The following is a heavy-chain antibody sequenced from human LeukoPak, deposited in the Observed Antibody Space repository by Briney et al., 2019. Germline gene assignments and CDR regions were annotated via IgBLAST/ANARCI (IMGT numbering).Heavy chain of an antibody. Sequence: PGGSLRLSCAASGFTSSSYIMAWVRQAPGKGLEWVSSIGGGGGDTYYADSVKGRFTISRDNSRNTLYLQMNSLRAEDTAVYYCARGSEAATIFYWGQGTLVTVSS. CDR3: ARGSEAATIFY. D-gene: IGHD3-3*01. V-gene: IGHV3-23*01. CDR2: IGGGGGDT. CDR1: GFTSSSYI. J-gene: IGHJ4*02.